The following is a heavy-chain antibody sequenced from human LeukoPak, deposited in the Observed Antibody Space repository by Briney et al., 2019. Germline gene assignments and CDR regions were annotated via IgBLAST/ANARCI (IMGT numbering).Heavy chain of an antibody. D-gene: IGHD3-22*01. CDR2: INNSGST. V-gene: IGHV4-34*01. CDR1: GGSFSGYY. CDR3: ARDRYYYDSSGYYYSGYFDY. J-gene: IGHJ4*02. Sequence: SETLSLTCAVYGGSFSGYYWNWIRQPPGKGLEWIGEINNSGSTNYNPSLKSRVTISRDTSKNQFSLKLSSVTAADTAVYYCARDRYYYDSSGYYYSGYFDYWGQGTLVTVSS.